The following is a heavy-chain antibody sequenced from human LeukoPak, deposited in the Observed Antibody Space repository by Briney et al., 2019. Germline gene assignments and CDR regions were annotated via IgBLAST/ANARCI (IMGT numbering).Heavy chain of an antibody. J-gene: IGHJ4*02. V-gene: IGHV3-30*18. CDR3: AKGWLPDY. CDR1: GFTFSSYG. Sequence: GGSLRLSCAASGFTFSSYGMHWVRQAPGKGLEWVAVISYDGSNKYYADSVKGRFTISRDNSKNTLYLQMNSLRAEDTAVCYCAKGWLPDYWGQGTLVTVSS. CDR2: ISYDGSNK. D-gene: IGHD5-12*01.